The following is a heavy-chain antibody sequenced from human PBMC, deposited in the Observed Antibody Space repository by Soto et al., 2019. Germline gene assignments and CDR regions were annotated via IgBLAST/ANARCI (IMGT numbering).Heavy chain of an antibody. J-gene: IGHJ4*02. Sequence: GASVKVSCKTSGHILTSYGFTWVRQVPGKGLEWMGIIYPGDSDTRYSPSFQGQVTISADKSISTAYLQWSSLKASDTAMYYCARRRFPDIVVVVAATEYDFDYWGQGTLVTVSS. D-gene: IGHD2-15*01. V-gene: IGHV5-51*01. CDR3: ARRRFPDIVVVVAATEYDFDY. CDR1: GHILTSYG. CDR2: IYPGDSDT.